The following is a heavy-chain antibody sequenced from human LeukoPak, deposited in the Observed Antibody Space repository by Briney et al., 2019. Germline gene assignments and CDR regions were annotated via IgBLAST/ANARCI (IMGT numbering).Heavy chain of an antibody. CDR2: INTDGPK. CDR1: GFSFSNNY. CDR3: GRGGYDMYD. Sequence: GGSLRLSCAASGFSFSNNYMSWVRQAPGKGLEWVSTINTDGPKFHADSSKGRFTISRHHSRNTPSLQMNTMRAEDTAVYYCGRGGYDMYDWGQGTTVSVSS. V-gene: IGHV3-66*01. D-gene: IGHD2-2*01. J-gene: IGHJ6*02.